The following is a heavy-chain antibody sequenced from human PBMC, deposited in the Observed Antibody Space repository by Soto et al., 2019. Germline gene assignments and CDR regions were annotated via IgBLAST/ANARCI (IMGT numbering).Heavy chain of an antibody. CDR1: GGTFRRHG. CDR2: IIPIFGAA. V-gene: IGHV1-69*01. J-gene: IGHJ6*02. Sequence: QVQLVQSGAEVKKPGSSVKVSCKASGGTFRRHGISWVRQAPGQGLEWMGGIIPIFGAANYAQKFQGRVTITADEATSTAYVELSSLRLDDTAVYYCASGSSGTERVPWEFHYGMAVWGQGTTVTVSS. CDR3: ASGSSGTERVPWEFHYGMAV. D-gene: IGHD3-10*01.